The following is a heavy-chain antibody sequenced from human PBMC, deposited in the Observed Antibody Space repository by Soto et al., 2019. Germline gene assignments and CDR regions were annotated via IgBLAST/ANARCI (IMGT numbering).Heavy chain of an antibody. V-gene: IGHV3-23*01. CDR3: AKSARWFGELLSSYYFDY. D-gene: IGHD3-10*01. Sequence: GGSLRLSCAASGFTFSSYAMSWVRQAPGKGLEWVSAISGSGGSTYYADSVKGRFTISRDNSKNTLYLQMNSLRAEDTAVYYCAKSARWFGELLSSYYFDYWGQGTLVTVSS. J-gene: IGHJ4*02. CDR2: ISGSGGST. CDR1: GFTFSSYA.